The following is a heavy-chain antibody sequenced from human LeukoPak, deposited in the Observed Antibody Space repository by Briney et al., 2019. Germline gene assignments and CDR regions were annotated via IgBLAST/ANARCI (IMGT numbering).Heavy chain of an antibody. D-gene: IGHD3-16*01. V-gene: IGHV3-7*01. CDR2: IKQDGSEK. CDR1: GFTFSSYW. J-gene: IGHJ6*03. Sequence: GGSLRLSCAASGFTFSSYWMSWVRQAPGKGLEWVANIKQDGSEKYYVDSVKGRFTISRDNSKNTLYLQMNSLRAEDTAVYHCARRVRFGNYYYYYMDVWGKGTTVTVSS. CDR3: ARRVRFGNYYYYYMDV.